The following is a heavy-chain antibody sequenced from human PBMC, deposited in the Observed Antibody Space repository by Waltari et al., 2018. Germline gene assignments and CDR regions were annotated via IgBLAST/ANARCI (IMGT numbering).Heavy chain of an antibody. J-gene: IGHJ3*02. CDR2: IYPGDSDT. CDR1: GYSFTSYW. D-gene: IGHD3-22*01. CDR3: ARVSVAYYYDSSGSEPPLDAFDI. Sequence: EVQLVQSGAEVKKPGESLKISCKGSGYSFTSYWIGWVRQMPGKGLEWMGIIYPGDSDTRYSPSVQGQVTISADKSISTAYLQWSSLKASDTAMYYCARVSVAYYYDSSGSEPPLDAFDIWGQGTMVTVSS. V-gene: IGHV5-51*03.